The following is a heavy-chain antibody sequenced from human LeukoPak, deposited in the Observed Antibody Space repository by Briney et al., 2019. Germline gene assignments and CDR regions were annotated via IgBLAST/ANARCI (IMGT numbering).Heavy chain of an antibody. Sequence: GGSLRLSCAASEFTFSSYWMSWVRQAPGKGLEWVANIKQDGGEKYYLDSVKGRFTISRDNSKNTLYLQMNSLRAEDTAVYYCAKDSHHYYDSSGYLYYFDYWGQGTLVTVSS. CDR3: AKDSHHYYDSSGYLYYFDY. V-gene: IGHV3-7*03. J-gene: IGHJ4*02. CDR1: EFTFSSYW. CDR2: IKQDGGEK. D-gene: IGHD3-22*01.